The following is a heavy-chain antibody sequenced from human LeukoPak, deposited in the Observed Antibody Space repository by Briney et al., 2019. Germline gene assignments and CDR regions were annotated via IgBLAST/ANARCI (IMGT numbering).Heavy chain of an antibody. Sequence: SETLSLTCAVYGGSFSGYYWSWIRQPPGKGLEWIGEINHSGSTNYIPSLKSRVTISVDTSKNQFSLKLSSVTAADTAVYYCARGRIPDRSYYGRDVWGQGTTVTVSS. V-gene: IGHV4-34*01. CDR1: GGSFSGYY. CDR2: INHSGST. D-gene: IGHD2-15*01. J-gene: IGHJ6*02. CDR3: ARGRIPDRSYYGRDV.